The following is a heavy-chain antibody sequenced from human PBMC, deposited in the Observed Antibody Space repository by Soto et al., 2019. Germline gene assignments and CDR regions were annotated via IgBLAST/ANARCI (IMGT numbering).Heavy chain of an antibody. D-gene: IGHD3-9*01. CDR1: GDTFTTYD. V-gene: IGHV1-8*01. Sequence: QVQLVQSGAEVKKPGASVKVSCKASGDTFTTYDINWVRQATGQGLEWVGWMNPSSGNTGHAQKFQGRVTMTRDTSTSTVYLELSSLKSEETAVYFCSRYHYDLLNGVYYGMDVWGQGTTVNVAS. J-gene: IGHJ6*02. CDR2: MNPSSGNT. CDR3: SRYHYDLLNGVYYGMDV.